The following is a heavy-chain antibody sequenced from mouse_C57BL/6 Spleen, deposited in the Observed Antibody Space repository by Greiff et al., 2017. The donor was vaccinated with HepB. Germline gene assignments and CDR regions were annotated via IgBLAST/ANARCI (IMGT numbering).Heavy chain of an antibody. CDR3: TRSHYGSSH. V-gene: IGHV1-15*01. CDR1: GYTFTDYE. CDR2: IDPETGGT. J-gene: IGHJ2*01. Sequence: VQLQQSGAELVRPGASVTLSCKASGYTFTDYEMHWVKQTPVHGLEWIGAIDPETGGTAYNQKFKGKAILTADKSSSTAYMELRSLTSEDSAVYYGTRSHYGSSHWGQGTTLTVSS. D-gene: IGHD1-1*01.